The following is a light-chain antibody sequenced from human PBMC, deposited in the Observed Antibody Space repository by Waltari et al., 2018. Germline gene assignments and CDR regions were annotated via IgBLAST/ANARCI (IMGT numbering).Light chain of an antibody. CDR1: TSNIGNTY. CDR3: GTWDNTLSAV. J-gene: IGLJ2*01. CDR2: GND. Sequence: QSVLTQPPSVSAAPGQKVSISCSGSTSNIGNTYASWYQQFPGEAPKVLIYGNDKRTTGIPDRSAGSKSGTSATLDITGLQTGDEAVYYCGTWDNTLSAVFGGGTKVTVL. V-gene: IGLV1-51*02.